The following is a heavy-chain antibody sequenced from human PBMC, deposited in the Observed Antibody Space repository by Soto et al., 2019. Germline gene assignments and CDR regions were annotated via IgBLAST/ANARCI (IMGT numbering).Heavy chain of an antibody. D-gene: IGHD3-22*01. Sequence: ASGKVSCKASGYTFTSYYMHWVRQAPGQGLEWMGIINPSGGSTSYAQKVQGRVTMTRDTSTSTVYVELSSLRSEDTAVYYCARDVTDYYDSSGWNYYYGMDVWGQGTTVTVSS. V-gene: IGHV1-46*01. CDR1: GYTFTSYY. J-gene: IGHJ6*02. CDR2: INPSGGST. CDR3: ARDVTDYYDSSGWNYYYGMDV.